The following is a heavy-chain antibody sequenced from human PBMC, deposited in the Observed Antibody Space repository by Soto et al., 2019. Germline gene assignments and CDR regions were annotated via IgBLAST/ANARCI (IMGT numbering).Heavy chain of an antibody. V-gene: IGHV5-51*01. CDR2: IYPGDSDT. D-gene: IGHD2-2*01. CDR1: GYSFTSYW. Sequence: GESLKISCKGSGYSFTSYWIGWVRQMPGKGLEWMGIIYPGDSDTRYSPSFQGQVTISADKSISTAYLQWSSLKASDTAMYYCARHVGVVVPVARNYYYYGMDVWGQGTTVTVSS. CDR3: ARHVGVVVPVARNYYYYGMDV. J-gene: IGHJ6*02.